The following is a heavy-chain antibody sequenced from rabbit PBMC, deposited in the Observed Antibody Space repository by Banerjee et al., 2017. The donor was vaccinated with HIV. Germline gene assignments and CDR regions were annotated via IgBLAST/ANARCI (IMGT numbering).Heavy chain of an antibody. CDR3: ARGGVASTGYTYAMDP. CDR2: IYAGSSGST. CDR1: GFSFISSYY. D-gene: IGHD1-1*01. V-gene: IGHV1S40*01. Sequence: QSLEESGGDLVKPGASLTLTCTASGFSFISSYYMCWVRQAPGKGLEWIACIYAGSSGSTYNASWAKGRIAISKTSTTTVTLKMTRLTAADTATYFCARGGVASTGYTYAMDPWGPGTLVTVS. J-gene: IGHJ2*01.